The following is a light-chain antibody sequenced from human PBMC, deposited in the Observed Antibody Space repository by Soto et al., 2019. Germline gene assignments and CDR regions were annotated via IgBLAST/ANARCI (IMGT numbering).Light chain of an antibody. CDR1: QSVSNY. CDR2: DAS. CDR3: QQYGSAPLS. Sequence: EIVLTQSPATLSLSPGERATLSCRASQSVSNYLAWYQQKPGQAPRLLIYDASNRATGIPARFSGGGSGTDFTLTISRLEPEDFAVYHCQQYGSAPLSFGGGTKVDIK. J-gene: IGKJ4*01. V-gene: IGKV3-11*01.